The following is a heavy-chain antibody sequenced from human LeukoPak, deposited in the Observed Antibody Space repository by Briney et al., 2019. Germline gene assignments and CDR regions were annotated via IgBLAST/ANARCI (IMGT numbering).Heavy chain of an antibody. D-gene: IGHD6-13*01. V-gene: IGHV3-7*01. Sequence: GGSLRLSCVASGFNSGNYWMSWVRQAPGQRLEWLANIKQDGTETYYLDSVKGRFTISRDSARNSVYLQMNSLRADETAVYFCARFIASPGPDAFDIWGQGTLVTVSS. CDR2: IKQDGTET. CDR3: ARFIASPGPDAFDI. CDR1: GFNSGNYW. J-gene: IGHJ3*02.